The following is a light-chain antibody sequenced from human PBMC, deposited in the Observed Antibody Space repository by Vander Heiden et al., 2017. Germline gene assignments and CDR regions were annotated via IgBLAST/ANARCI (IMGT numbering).Light chain of an antibody. CDR2: WAS. CDR3: QQYYGTPWT. CDR1: QPVFYRCKSNNY. V-gene: IGKV4-1*01. Sequence: IVMTQSPDSLPVSLAGGATIPCQSSQPVFYRCKSNNYVAWYQKKLGQPPRLIICWASTREAGVPGLSSGGGSGDDFTLTSSRLQAEDVAVYCCQQYYGTPWTFGQGTKVEMK. J-gene: IGKJ1*01.